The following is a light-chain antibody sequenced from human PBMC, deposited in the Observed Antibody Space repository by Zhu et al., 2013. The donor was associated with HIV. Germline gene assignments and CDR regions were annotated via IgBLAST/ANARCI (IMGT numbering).Light chain of an antibody. J-gene: IGKJ4*01. CDR2: AAS. Sequence: ESVLTQSPGTLSLSPGERATLSCRASQSVGSSYLAWYQQKPGQAPRLLIYAASIRVTGIPDRFSGSVSGTDFTLTISRLEPEDFAVYYCQLYGRSPIIFGGGTKVE. CDR1: QSVGSSY. CDR3: QLYGRSPII. V-gene: IGKV3-20*01.